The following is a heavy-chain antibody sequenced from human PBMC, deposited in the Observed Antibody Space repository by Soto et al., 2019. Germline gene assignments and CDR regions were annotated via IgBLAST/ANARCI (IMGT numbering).Heavy chain of an antibody. Sequence: QVQLQESGPGLVKPSETLSLPCTVSAGSISSYYWSWIRQPPGQGLEWIGYIYYSGSTNYTPSLKSRVTIAVDTAKNQFSLKLSSVTAADTAVYDCARRYGRYFDYWGQGTLVTVSS. V-gene: IGHV4-59*08. CDR3: ARRYGRYFDY. J-gene: IGHJ4*02. CDR2: IYYSGST. CDR1: AGSISSYY. D-gene: IGHD4-17*01.